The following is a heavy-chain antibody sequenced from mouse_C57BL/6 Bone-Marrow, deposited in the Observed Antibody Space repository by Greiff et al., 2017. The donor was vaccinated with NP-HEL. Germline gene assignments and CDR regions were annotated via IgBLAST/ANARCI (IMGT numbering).Heavy chain of an antibody. J-gene: IGHJ3*01. CDR3: ARAYDYEFAY. V-gene: IGHV5-4*03. CDR2: ISDGGSYT. CDR1: GFTFSSYA. D-gene: IGHD2-4*01. Sequence: EVNLVESGGGLVKPGGSLKLSCAASGFTFSSYAMSWVRQTPEKRLEWVATISDGGSYTYYPDNVKGRFTISRDNAKNNLYLQMSHLKSEDTAMYYCARAYDYEFAYWGQGTLVTVSA.